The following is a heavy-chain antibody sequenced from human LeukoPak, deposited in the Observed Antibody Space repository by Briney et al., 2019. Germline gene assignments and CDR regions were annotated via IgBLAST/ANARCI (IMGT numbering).Heavy chain of an antibody. CDR3: AREYYDSSGYYFDY. CDR2: ISSSGSTI. CDR1: GFTFSSYG. D-gene: IGHD3-22*01. Sequence: GGSLRLSCAASGFTFSSYGMNWVRQAPGKGLEWVSYISSSGSTIYYADSVKGRFTISRDNAKSSLYLQMNSLRAEDTAVYYCAREYYDSSGYYFDYWGQGTLVTVSS. J-gene: IGHJ4*02. V-gene: IGHV3-48*03.